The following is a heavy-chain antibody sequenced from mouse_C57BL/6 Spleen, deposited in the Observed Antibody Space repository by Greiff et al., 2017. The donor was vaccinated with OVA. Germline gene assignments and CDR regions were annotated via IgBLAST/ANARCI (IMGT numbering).Heavy chain of an antibody. Sequence: EVMLVESGGGLVKPGGSLKLSCAASGFTFSDYGMHWVRQAPEKGLEWVAYISSGSSTIYYADTVKGRFTISRDNAKNTLFLQMTSLRSEDTAMYYSARRANWDRDYFDYWGQGTTLTVSS. CDR2: ISSGSSTI. CDR1: GFTFSDYG. V-gene: IGHV5-17*01. J-gene: IGHJ2*01. D-gene: IGHD4-1*01. CDR3: ARRANWDRDYFDY.